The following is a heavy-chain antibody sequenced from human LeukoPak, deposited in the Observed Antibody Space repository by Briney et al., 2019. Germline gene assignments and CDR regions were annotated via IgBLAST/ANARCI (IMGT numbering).Heavy chain of an antibody. Sequence: GGSLRLSCAAPGFTFSNYWMSWVCQAPGKGLEWVANIKQDGSVKYYVDSVEGRFTISRDNAKNSLYLQMNSLRVEDTAVYYCARGEYYYDGGYWGQGTLVTVSS. D-gene: IGHD3-22*01. CDR1: GFTFSNYW. V-gene: IGHV3-7*04. CDR3: ARGEYYYDGGY. CDR2: IKQDGSVK. J-gene: IGHJ1*01.